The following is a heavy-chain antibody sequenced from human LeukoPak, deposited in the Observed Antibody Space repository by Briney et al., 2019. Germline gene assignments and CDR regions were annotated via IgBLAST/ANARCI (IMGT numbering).Heavy chain of an antibody. CDR1: GYTLTELS. J-gene: IGHJ4*02. V-gene: IGHV1-24*01. D-gene: IGHD2-21*01. Sequence: ASVKVSCKVSGYTLTELSMHWVRQAPGKGLEWMGGFDPEDGETIYAQKFQGGVTMTEDTSTDTAYMELSSLRSEDTAVYYCATDLSFLGFPGYWGQGTLVTVSS. CDR2: FDPEDGET. CDR3: ATDLSFLGFPGY.